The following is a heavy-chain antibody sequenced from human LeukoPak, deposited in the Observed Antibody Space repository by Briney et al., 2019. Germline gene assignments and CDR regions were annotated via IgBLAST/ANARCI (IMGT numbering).Heavy chain of an antibody. CDR3: AGSLTTVTADY. CDR2: INPNSGDT. Sequence: GASVKVSCKASGYTFTGYFMHWVRQAPGQGLEWMGRINPNSGDTNHAQRFQGRVTMTRVTSISTAYMELSRLRSDDTAVYYCAGSLTTVTADYWGQGTLVTVSS. CDR1: GYTFTGYF. J-gene: IGHJ4*02. V-gene: IGHV1-2*06. D-gene: IGHD4-17*01.